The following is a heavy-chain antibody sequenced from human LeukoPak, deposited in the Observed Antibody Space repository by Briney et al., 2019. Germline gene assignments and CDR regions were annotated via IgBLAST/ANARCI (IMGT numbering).Heavy chain of an antibody. J-gene: IGHJ4*02. V-gene: IGHV3-64*01. CDR1: GFTFSVSV. CDR2: ISSNGGST. CDR3: ARDLSGGGLDY. Sequence: SGGSLRLSCAASGFTFSVSVLHWGRQAPGKGLEYVSVISSNGGSTSYANSVKGRFTISRDNSKNTLYLQMGSLRAEDMAVYYCARDLSGGGLDYWGQGTLVTVSS. D-gene: IGHD3-10*01.